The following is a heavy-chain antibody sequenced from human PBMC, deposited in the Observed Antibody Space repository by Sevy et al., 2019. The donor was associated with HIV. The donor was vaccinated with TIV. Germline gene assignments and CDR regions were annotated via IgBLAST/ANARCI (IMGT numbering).Heavy chain of an antibody. V-gene: IGHV3-20*04. CDR3: CVVATGGDVFDV. J-gene: IGHJ3*01. CDR1: GFTFDNYG. CDR2: INWKGGRT. Sequence: GGSLRLSCEASGFTFDNYGMNWVRQVPGRGLEWVANINWKGGRTSYADSVKGRFTISRDNTKKSLYLRVNSLRAEDTATYYCCVVATGGDVFDVWGRGTVVTVSS. D-gene: IGHD5-12*01.